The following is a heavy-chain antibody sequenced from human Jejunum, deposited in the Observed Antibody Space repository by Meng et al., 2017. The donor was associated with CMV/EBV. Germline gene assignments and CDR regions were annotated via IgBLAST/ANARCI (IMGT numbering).Heavy chain of an antibody. V-gene: IGHV5-51*01. J-gene: IGHJ6*02. CDR3: ARVVVTATPGFYYYYGVDV. CDR1: SYW. D-gene: IGHD2-15*01. CDR2: IYPGDSDT. Sequence: SYWIGWVRQMPGKGLEWMGIIYPGDSDTRYGPSFQGQVTISADKSISTAYLHWSSLKASDTAMYYCARVVVTATPGFYYYYGVDVWGQGTRVTVSS.